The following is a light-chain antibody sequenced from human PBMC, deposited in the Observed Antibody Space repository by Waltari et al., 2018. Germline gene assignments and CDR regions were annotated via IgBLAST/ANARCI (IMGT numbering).Light chain of an antibody. Sequence: QSVLTQPPSASGTPGQRVAISFSGSSPTIGSNFVYWYQQLPGTAPELLIYRNNQRPSGVPVRISGSKSGTSASLAVSGLRSEDEADFYCAAWDDSLSTWVFGGGTKLTVL. CDR2: RNN. J-gene: IGLJ3*02. V-gene: IGLV1-47*01. CDR3: AAWDDSLSTWV. CDR1: SPTIGSNF.